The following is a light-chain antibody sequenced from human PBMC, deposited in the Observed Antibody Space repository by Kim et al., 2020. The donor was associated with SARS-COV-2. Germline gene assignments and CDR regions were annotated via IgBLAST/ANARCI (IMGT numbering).Light chain of an antibody. Sequence: VTISCNGSSSNVGAGYDVHWYQQLPGTAPKLLIYGNSNRPSGVPDRFSGSKSGTSASLAITGLQAEDEADYYCQSYDSSLSGWVFGGGTQLTVL. V-gene: IGLV1-40*01. CDR3: QSYDSSLSGWV. CDR1: SSNVGAGYD. CDR2: GNS. J-gene: IGLJ3*02.